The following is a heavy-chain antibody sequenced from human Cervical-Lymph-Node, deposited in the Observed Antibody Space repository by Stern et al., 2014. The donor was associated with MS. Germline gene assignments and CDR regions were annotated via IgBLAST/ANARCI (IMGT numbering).Heavy chain of an antibody. CDR2: INTNTGNP. Sequence: QVRLVQSGSGLKKPGASVKVSCKTSGYTFSNHAMNWVRQAPGQGLEWMGWINTNTGNPTYAQGFTGRFVFSLDTSVSTAYLQISNLKAEDTAVYYCARYAPTVITDFDYWGQGTLVTVSS. CDR1: GYTFSNHA. J-gene: IGHJ4*02. D-gene: IGHD4-17*01. CDR3: ARYAPTVITDFDY. V-gene: IGHV7-4-1*02.